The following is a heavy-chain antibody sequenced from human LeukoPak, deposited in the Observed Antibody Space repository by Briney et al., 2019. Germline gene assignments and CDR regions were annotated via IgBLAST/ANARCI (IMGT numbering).Heavy chain of an antibody. Sequence: SETLSLTCTVSGDSISSGDYYWSWIRQPAGKGLEWIGRISSSGSTNYNPSLKSRVTISVDTSKNQFSLKLASLTAADTAVYYCARRPIVGSTGFYFDPWGPGTLVTVSS. CDR3: ARRPIVGSTGFYFDP. J-gene: IGHJ5*02. V-gene: IGHV4-61*02. D-gene: IGHD1-26*01. CDR1: GDSISSGDYY. CDR2: ISSSGST.